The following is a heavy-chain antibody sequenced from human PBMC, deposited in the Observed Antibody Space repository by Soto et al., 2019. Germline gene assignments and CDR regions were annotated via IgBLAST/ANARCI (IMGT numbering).Heavy chain of an antibody. V-gene: IGHV1-24*01. CDR2: FDPEDGET. D-gene: IGHD5-12*01. CDR3: ARASSGGYDLEYYFDY. J-gene: IGHJ4*02. CDR1: GYTLTELS. Sequence: GASVKVSCKVSGYTLTELSMHWVRQAPGKGLEWMGGFDPEDGETIYAQKFQGRVTMTRDTSTSTAYMELSSLRSEDTAVYYCARASSGGYDLEYYFDYWGQGTLVTVSS.